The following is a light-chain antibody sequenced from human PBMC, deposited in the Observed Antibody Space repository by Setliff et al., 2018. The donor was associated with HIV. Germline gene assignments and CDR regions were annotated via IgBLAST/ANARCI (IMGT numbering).Light chain of an antibody. J-gene: IGLJ1*01. Sequence: QSVLTQPPSASGSPGQSVTISCTGTSSDIGSYNYVSWYQQHPGKAPKFIIYDVSQRPSGVPDRFSGSKSGNTASLTVSGLQPEDEADYYCASYAGSNNFVFGTGTKATVL. CDR3: ASYAGSNNFV. CDR2: DVS. V-gene: IGLV2-8*01. CDR1: SSDIGSYNY.